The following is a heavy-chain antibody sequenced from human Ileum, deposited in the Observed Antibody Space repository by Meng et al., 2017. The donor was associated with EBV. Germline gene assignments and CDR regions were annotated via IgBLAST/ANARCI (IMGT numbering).Heavy chain of an antibody. Sequence: QLQLPGPGPGCVTPSGTLLPTCAVSGDSISSNNWWSGVRQPPGKGLEWIGEIYHSGSTNYNPSFKSRVTMSVDKSKNQISLNLSSVTAADTAVYYCASGRDYAWHSWGRGTLVTVSS. CDR3: ASGRDYAWHS. CDR1: GDSISSNNW. D-gene: IGHD4-17*01. J-gene: IGHJ4*02. CDR2: IYHSGST. V-gene: IGHV4-4*02.